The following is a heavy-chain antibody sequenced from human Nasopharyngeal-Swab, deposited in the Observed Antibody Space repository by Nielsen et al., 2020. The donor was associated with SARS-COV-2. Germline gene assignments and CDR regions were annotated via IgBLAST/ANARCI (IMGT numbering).Heavy chain of an antibody. CDR1: GFTFSDYY. J-gene: IGHJ6*02. Sequence: GESLKISCAASGFTFSDYYMSWIRQAPGKGLEWVSYISSSGSTIYYADSVKGRFTISRDNAKNSLYLQMNSLRAEDTAVYYCARDLKWEPTSRYYYYGMDVGGQGTTVTVSS. CDR3: ARDLKWEPTSRYYYYGMDV. D-gene: IGHD1-26*01. V-gene: IGHV3-11*04. CDR2: ISSSGSTI.